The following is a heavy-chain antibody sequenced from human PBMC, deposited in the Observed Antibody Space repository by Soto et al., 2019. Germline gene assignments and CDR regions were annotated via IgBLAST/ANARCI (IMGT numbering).Heavy chain of an antibody. J-gene: IGHJ6*02. V-gene: IGHV5-10-1*01. CDR3: PRLGTSMRGLYYGMVF. Sequence: GESLKISCKASGYSFTSYWISWVRQMPGKGLEWMGRIDPSDSYTNYSPSFQGHVTISADKSISTAYLQWSSLKASDTAMYYWPRLGTSMRGLYYGMVFWGQGTSVTVS. D-gene: IGHD3-22*01. CDR2: IDPSDSYT. CDR1: GYSFTSYW.